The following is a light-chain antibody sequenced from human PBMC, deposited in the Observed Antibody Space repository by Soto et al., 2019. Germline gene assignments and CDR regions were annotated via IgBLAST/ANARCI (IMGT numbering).Light chain of an antibody. CDR1: SSNIGTNT. V-gene: IGLV1-44*01. Sequence: QSVLTQPPSASGTPGQRVTISCSGGSSNIGTNTVNWYQQLPGTSPKLLMFNDDKRPSGVPDRFSGSRSGTSASLAISGLQSDDEAVYFCSTWDDSLNGWVFGGGTKVTVL. CDR3: STWDDSLNGWV. J-gene: IGLJ3*02. CDR2: NDD.